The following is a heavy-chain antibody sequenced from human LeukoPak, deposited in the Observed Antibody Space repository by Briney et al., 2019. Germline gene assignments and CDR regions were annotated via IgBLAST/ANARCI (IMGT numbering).Heavy chain of an antibody. V-gene: IGHV3-30*02. CDR1: GFTFDSYG. CDR2: IRYDGSNE. J-gene: IGHJ5*02. Sequence: GGSLRLSCAASGFTFDSYGMHCVRQAPGRGREWVAFIRYDGSNEYYADSVKGRFTVFRDNSRNTEYLQMNSLRAEDTAMYYCSSHGILNEGWFATWGQGTLVTVSS. CDR3: SSHGILNEGWFAT. D-gene: IGHD3-9*01.